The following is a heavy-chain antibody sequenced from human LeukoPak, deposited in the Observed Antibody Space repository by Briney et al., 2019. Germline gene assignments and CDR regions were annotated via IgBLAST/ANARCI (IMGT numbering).Heavy chain of an antibody. J-gene: IGHJ6*03. CDR1: GGSFSGYY. CDR3: ARGNYYYYMDV. Sequence: SETLSLTCAVYGGSFSGYYWSWIRQPPGKGLEWIGSVNHSGSTNYNPSLKSRVTISVDTSKNQFSLKLSSVTAADTAVYYCARGNYYYYMDVWGKGTTVTVSS. CDR2: VNHSGST. V-gene: IGHV4-34*01.